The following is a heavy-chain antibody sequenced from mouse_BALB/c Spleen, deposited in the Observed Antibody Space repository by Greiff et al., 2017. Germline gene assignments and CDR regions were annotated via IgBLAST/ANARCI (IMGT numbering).Heavy chain of an antibody. V-gene: IGHV2-9*02. D-gene: IGHD2-10*02. J-gene: IGHJ1*01. CDR3: AREGYGNYWYFDV. CDR2: IWAGGST. CDR1: GFSLTSYG. Sequence: VKVVESGPGLVAPSQSLSITCTVSGFSLTSYGVHWVRQPPGKGLEWLGVIWAGGSTNYNSALTSRLSISKDNSKSQVFLKMNSLQTDDTAMYYCAREGYGNYWYFDVWGAGTTVTVSS.